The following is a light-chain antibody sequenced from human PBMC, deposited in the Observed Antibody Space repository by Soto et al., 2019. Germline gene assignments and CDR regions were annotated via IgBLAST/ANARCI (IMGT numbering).Light chain of an antibody. CDR1: RTVGRIY. CDR2: GTS. V-gene: IGKV3-20*01. CDR3: QQYDSVPPWT. J-gene: IGKJ1*01. Sequence: ETVLTQSPDIMYLSPGERATLSCRASRTVGRIYLAWYQQKPGQAPRLLIFGTSTRATAIPDRFSGGGSGTDFTLTISSLDPEDYAVYFCQQYDSVPPWTFGHGTRVEV.